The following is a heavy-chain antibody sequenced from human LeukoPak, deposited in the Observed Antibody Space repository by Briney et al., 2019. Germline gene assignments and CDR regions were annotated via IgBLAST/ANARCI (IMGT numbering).Heavy chain of an antibody. D-gene: IGHD3-3*01. Sequence: SETLSLTCTVSGGSISSSSYYWGWIRQPPGKGLEWIGSIYYSGSTYYNPSLKSRVTISVDTSKNQFSLKLSSVTAADTAVYYCARLGLGSYDFWSGGPHPIMDVWGKGTTVTVSS. CDR3: ARLGLGSYDFWSGGPHPIMDV. J-gene: IGHJ6*03. CDR1: GGSISSSSYY. CDR2: IYYSGST. V-gene: IGHV4-39*01.